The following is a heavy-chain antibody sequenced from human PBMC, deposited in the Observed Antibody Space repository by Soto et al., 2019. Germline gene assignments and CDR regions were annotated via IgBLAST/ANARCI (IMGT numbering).Heavy chain of an antibody. CDR1: GGTFSSYA. V-gene: IGHV1-69*13. J-gene: IGHJ4*02. Sequence: SVKVSCKASGGTFSSYAISWVRQAPGQGLEWMGGIIPIFGTANYAQKFQGRVTITADESTSTAYMELSSLRSEDTAVYYCARVTQPYYYDSSGGFLYWGQGTLVTVSS. D-gene: IGHD3-22*01. CDR2: IIPIFGTA. CDR3: ARVTQPYYYDSSGGFLY.